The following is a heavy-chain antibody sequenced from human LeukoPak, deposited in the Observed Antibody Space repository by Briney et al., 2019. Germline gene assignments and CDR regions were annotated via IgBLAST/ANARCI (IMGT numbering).Heavy chain of an antibody. CDR3: ARVSTMVRGVIQAEYFQH. CDR1: GYSFTTYW. Sequence: GESLKISCKGSGYSFTTYWIGWVRQMPGKGLEWMGIIYPGDSDTRYSPSFQGQVTMSADKSISTAYMELSRLRSDDTAVYYCARVSTMVRGVIQAEYFQHWGQGTLVTVSS. V-gene: IGHV5-51*01. CDR2: IYPGDSDT. J-gene: IGHJ1*01. D-gene: IGHD3-10*01.